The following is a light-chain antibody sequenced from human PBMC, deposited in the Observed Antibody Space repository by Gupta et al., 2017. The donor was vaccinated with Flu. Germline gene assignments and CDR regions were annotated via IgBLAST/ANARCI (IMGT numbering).Light chain of an antibody. V-gene: IGKV1-5*03. J-gene: IGKJ1*01. CDR3: QEYNRYSWT. CDR1: QSISSW. Sequence: DIQMTQSPSTLSASVGDRVIITCRARQSISSWLAWYQQKPGKPPKLLIYMASTLETGVPSRFAGSGSGTEFTLTISSLQPDDFATYYCQEYNRYSWTFGQGTKVEIK. CDR2: MAS.